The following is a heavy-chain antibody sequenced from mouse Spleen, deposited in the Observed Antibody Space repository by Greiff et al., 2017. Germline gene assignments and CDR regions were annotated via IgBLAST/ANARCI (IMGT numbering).Heavy chain of an antibody. J-gene: IGHJ4*01. CDR1: GYTFTSYW. D-gene: IGHD6-5*01. V-gene: IGHV1-50*01. Sequence: VQLQQPGAELVKPGASVKLSCKASGYTFTSYWMQWVKQRPGQGLEWIGEIDPSDSYTNYNQKFKGKATLTVDTSSSTAYMQLSSLTSEDSAVYYCASYDCYAMYYWGQGTSVTVSS. CDR2: IDPSDSYT. CDR3: ASYDCYAMYY.